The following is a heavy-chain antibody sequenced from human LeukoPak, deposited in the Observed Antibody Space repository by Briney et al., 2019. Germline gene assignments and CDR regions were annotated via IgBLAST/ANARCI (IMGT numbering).Heavy chain of an antibody. Sequence: ASVKVSCKASGYTFTSYYMHWVRQAPGQGLEWMGVINPSGGSTSYAQKFQGRVTMTRDTSTSTVYMELSSLRSEDTAVYYCAAPGSGYYYFDYWGQGTLVTVSS. D-gene: IGHD3-22*01. CDR3: AAPGSGYYYFDY. J-gene: IGHJ4*02. V-gene: IGHV1-46*01. CDR1: GYTFTSYY. CDR2: INPSGGST.